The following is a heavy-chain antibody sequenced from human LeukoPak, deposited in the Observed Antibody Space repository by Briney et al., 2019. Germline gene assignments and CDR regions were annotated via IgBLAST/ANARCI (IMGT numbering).Heavy chain of an antibody. J-gene: IGHJ2*01. V-gene: IGHV3-33*06. CDR3: AKERGGQDWDFDL. Sequence: GGSLRLSCAASGLNFNDNDMDWVRQAPGKGLEWVAVIWDDGSNKYYAESVKGRFTISRDISKNMLYLQMNSLRVEDTAVYYCAKERGGQDWDFDLWGRGTLATVSS. D-gene: IGHD3-10*01. CDR1: GLNFNDND. CDR2: IWDDGSNK.